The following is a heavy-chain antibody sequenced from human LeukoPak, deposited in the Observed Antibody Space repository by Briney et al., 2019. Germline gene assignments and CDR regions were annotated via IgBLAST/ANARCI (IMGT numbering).Heavy chain of an antibody. CDR1: GGSINNYY. V-gene: IGHV4-59*08. Sequence: PSETLSLTCTVSGGSINNYYWSWIRQPPGQGLECIGQIYYSGSTNYNPSLKSRVTISVDTSKNQSSLNLRSVTAADTAIYYCARRQSYDSSGYWYYFDYWGRGILVTVSS. CDR3: ARRQSYDSSGYWYYFDY. CDR2: IYYSGST. J-gene: IGHJ4*02. D-gene: IGHD3-22*01.